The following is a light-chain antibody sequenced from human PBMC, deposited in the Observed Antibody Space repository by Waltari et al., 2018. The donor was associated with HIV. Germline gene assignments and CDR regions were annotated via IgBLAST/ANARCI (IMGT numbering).Light chain of an antibody. V-gene: IGKV1-39*01. Sequence: DIQMHQSPSSLSASIGDRVTITCRASQNIDKYLNWYQQKAGKAPKLLIYTTSNLQSGFPSRFSGSGSGTEFTLTISSLQPEDLATYYCQQGYNTPPWTFAPGTKVEVK. CDR2: TTS. CDR3: QQGYNTPPWT. J-gene: IGKJ1*01. CDR1: QNIDKY.